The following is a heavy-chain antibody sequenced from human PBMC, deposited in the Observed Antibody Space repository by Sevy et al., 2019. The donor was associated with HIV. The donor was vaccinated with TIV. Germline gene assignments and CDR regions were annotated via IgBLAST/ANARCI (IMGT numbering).Heavy chain of an antibody. D-gene: IGHD4-4*01. Sequence: GGSLRLSCAASGFTFSSYAMSWVRQAPGKGLEWVAAISCSGASTYYADSVKGRFTISRDNSKNTLYLQMNSLRAEDTAVYYCAKGGRDGYNNPLDYWGQGTLVTVSS. CDR2: ISCSGAST. CDR3: AKGGRDGYNNPLDY. V-gene: IGHV3-23*01. CDR1: GFTFSSYA. J-gene: IGHJ4*02.